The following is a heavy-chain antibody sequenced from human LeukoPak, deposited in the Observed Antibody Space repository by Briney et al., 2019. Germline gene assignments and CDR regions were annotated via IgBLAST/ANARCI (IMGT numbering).Heavy chain of an antibody. Sequence: PGGSLRLSCAASGFTFSSHTMSWVRQAPGKGLEWVSSISSSSSYIYYADSVKGRFTISRDNAKNSLYLQMNSLRAEDTAVYYCARDTGGWSINDAFDIWGQGTMVTVSS. CDR2: ISSSSSYI. CDR3: ARDTGGWSINDAFDI. D-gene: IGHD6-19*01. V-gene: IGHV3-21*01. CDR1: GFTFSSHT. J-gene: IGHJ3*02.